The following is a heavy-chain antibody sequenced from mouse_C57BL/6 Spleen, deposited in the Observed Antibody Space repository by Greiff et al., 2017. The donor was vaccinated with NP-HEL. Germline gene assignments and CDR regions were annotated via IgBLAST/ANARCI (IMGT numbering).Heavy chain of an antibody. Sequence: EVKLVESGGGLVKPGGSLKLSCAASGFTFSDYGMHWVRQAPEKGLEWVAYISSGSSTIYYADTVKGRFTISRDNAKNTLFLQMTSLRSEDTAMYYCARLFITTVVAYYYAMDYWGQGTSVTVSS. D-gene: IGHD1-1*01. CDR1: GFTFSDYG. V-gene: IGHV5-17*01. CDR2: ISSGSSTI. J-gene: IGHJ4*01. CDR3: ARLFITTVVAYYYAMDY.